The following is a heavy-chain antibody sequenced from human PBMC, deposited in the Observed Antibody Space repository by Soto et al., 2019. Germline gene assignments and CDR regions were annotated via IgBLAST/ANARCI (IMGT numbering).Heavy chain of an antibody. D-gene: IGHD4-17*01. Sequence: QLQLQESGSGLVKPSQTLSLTCAVSGGSISSGGYSWSWIRQPPGKGLEWIGYIYHSGSTYYNPSRKSRVPISVDRSKNQFSRKLSSVPAADTAVYYCASGLVTTLHYWGQGTLVTVSS. CDR3: ASGLVTTLHY. CDR2: IYHSGST. V-gene: IGHV4-30-2*01. J-gene: IGHJ4*02. CDR1: GGSISSGGYS.